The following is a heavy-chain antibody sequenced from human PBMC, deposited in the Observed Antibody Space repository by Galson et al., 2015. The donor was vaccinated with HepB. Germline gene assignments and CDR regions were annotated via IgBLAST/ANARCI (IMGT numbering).Heavy chain of an antibody. Sequence: SVKVSCKASGYTFTSYGITWVRQAPGQGLEWVGWINPYNGGTNFAQNLQDRVTMSTDTSTSTAYMELRSLRSDDPAVYFCARGPWFGELTRILVLQYWGQGTLLTVSS. J-gene: IGHJ1*01. CDR1: GYTFTSYG. CDR3: ARGPWFGELTRILVLQY. D-gene: IGHD3-10*01. V-gene: IGHV1-18*04. CDR2: INPYNGGT.